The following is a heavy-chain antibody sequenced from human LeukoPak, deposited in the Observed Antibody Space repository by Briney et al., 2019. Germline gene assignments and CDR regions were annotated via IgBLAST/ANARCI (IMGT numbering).Heavy chain of an antibody. CDR1: GFTFSSYG. J-gene: IGHJ6*02. D-gene: IGHD2-2*02. V-gene: IGHV3-30*18. Sequence: GRSLRLSCAASGFTFSSYGMHWVRQAPGKGLEWVAVISYDGSNKYYADSVKGRFTISRDNSKNTLYLQMNSLRAEDTAVYYCAKEVHQLLYVYLNGMDVCGQGTTVTVSS. CDR3: AKEVHQLLYVYLNGMDV. CDR2: ISYDGSNK.